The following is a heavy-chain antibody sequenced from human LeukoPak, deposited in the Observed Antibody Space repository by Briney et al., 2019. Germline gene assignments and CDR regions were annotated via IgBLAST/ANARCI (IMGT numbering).Heavy chain of an antibody. CDR3: TRLDSSGYYY. CDR2: VYPSDSDT. J-gene: IGHJ4*02. D-gene: IGHD6-19*01. V-gene: IGHV5-51*01. Sequence: PGESLRISCKGSGYSFTSYWISWVRQMPRKGLEWMGIVYPSDSDTKYSPSFQGQVTISADKSINTAYLQWSSLRASDTAMYFCTRLDSSGYYYWGRGTRVTVSS. CDR1: GYSFTSYW.